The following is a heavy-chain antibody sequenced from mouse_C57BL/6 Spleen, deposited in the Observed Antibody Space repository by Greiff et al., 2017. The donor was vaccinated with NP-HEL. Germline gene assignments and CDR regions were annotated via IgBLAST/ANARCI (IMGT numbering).Heavy chain of an antibody. CDR2: IYPRSGNT. CDR1: GYTFTSYG. V-gene: IGHV1-81*01. CDR3: APYYYGSPYWYFDV. J-gene: IGHJ1*03. Sequence: VQLQQSGAELARPGASVKLSCKASGYTFTSYGISWVKQRTGQGLEWIGEIYPRSGNTYYNEKFKGKATLTADKSSSTAYMELRSLTSEDSAVYFCAPYYYGSPYWYFDVWGTGTTVTVSS. D-gene: IGHD1-1*01.